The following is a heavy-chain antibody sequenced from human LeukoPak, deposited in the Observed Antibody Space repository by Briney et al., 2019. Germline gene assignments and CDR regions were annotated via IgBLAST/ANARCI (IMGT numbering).Heavy chain of an antibody. CDR2: IYYSGST. CDR1: GGSISSSSYY. V-gene: IGHV4-39*07. J-gene: IGHJ4*02. D-gene: IGHD6-19*01. CDR3: ARDRYSSGWCTPPDGYYFDY. Sequence: MSSETLSLTCTVSGGSISSSSYYWGWIRQPPGKGLEWIGSIYYSGSTYYNPSLKSRVTISVDTSKNQFSLKLSSVTAADTAVYYCARDRYSSGWCTPPDGYYFDYWGQGTLVTVSS.